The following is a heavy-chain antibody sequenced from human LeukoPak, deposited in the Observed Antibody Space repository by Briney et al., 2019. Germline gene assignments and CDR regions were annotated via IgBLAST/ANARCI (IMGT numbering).Heavy chain of an antibody. CDR1: GFTFSTYE. CDR3: ARGRYCSGGTCYIYWYFDL. D-gene: IGHD2-15*01. V-gene: IGHV3-48*03. J-gene: IGHJ2*01. CDR2: ISSSGSTI. Sequence: QPGGSLRLSCAASGFTFSTYEMNSVRQAPGKGLEWVSYISSSGSTIRYADSVKGRFTISRDNAKNSLYLQMNSLRAEDTAVYYCARGRYCSGGTCYIYWYFDLWGRGTLVTVSS.